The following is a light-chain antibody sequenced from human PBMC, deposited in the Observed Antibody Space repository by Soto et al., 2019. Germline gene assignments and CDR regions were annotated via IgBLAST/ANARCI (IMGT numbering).Light chain of an antibody. CDR3: LLSYSGARGV. CDR2: DTS. Sequence: QTVVTQEPSLTVSPGGTVTLTCGSSTGAVTSGHYPYWFQQKPGQAPRTLIYDTSNKHSWTPARISGSLLGGKAALTLSGAQPEDEAEYYCLLSYSGARGVFGTGTKVTVL. CDR1: TGAVTSGHY. J-gene: IGLJ1*01. V-gene: IGLV7-46*01.